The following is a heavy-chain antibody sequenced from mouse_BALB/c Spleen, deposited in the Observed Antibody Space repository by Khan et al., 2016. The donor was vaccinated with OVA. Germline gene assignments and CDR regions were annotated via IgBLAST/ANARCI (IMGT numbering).Heavy chain of an antibody. D-gene: IGHD1-1*01. CDR3: ERVNYGSRDYFDY. J-gene: IGHJ2*01. V-gene: IGHV1-9*01. CDR1: GYTFSTYW. CDR2: ILPGSGSI. Sequence: QVQLQQSGADLMKPGAPVKISCKVTGYTFSTYWIEWIKQRPGHGLEWIGEILPGSGSIKNNEKFKGKATFTADTSSNTAYMQLSSLTSEDSAVSYGERVNYGSRDYFDYWGQGTTLTVSS.